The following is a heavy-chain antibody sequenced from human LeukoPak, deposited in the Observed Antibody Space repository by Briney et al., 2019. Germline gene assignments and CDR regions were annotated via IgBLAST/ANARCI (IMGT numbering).Heavy chain of an antibody. CDR2: INPSGGST. V-gene: IGHV1-46*01. Sequence: PGGSLRLSCAASGFTFSSYAMHWVRQAPGQGLEWMGIINPSGGSTSYAQKFQGRVTMTRDTSTSTVYMELSSLRSEDTAVYYCARPIYSSREGYFDYWGQGTLVTVSS. CDR3: ARPIYSSREGYFDY. CDR1: GFTFSSYA. D-gene: IGHD6-13*01. J-gene: IGHJ4*02.